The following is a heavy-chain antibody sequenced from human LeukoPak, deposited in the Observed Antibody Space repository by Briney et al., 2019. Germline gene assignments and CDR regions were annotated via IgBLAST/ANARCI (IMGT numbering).Heavy chain of an antibody. CDR3: ARSGFSFGYHYFDL. D-gene: IGHD5-18*01. Sequence: ASVKVSCKASGYTFTNYGFHWVRQAPGQGPEWMGWIRVSDGDTTYAQKFQGRVTLTRDTSANTAYMDLWSLRSDDTAVYFCARSGFSFGYHYFDLWGQGTLVTVSS. CDR1: GYTFTNYG. CDR2: IRVSDGDT. V-gene: IGHV1-18*01. J-gene: IGHJ4*02.